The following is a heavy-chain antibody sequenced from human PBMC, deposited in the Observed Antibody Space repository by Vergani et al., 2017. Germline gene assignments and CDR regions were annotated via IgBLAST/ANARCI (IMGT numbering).Heavy chain of an antibody. V-gene: IGHV1-69*04. Sequence: QVQLVQSGAEVKKPGSSVKVSCKASGGTFSSYAISWVRQAPGQGLEWMGRISPILGIANYAQKFQGRVTITADKSTITAYMELSSLRSEDTAVYYCARTQVDYSGGSCYSGLFDYWGQGTLVTASS. J-gene: IGHJ4*02. D-gene: IGHD2-15*01. CDR1: GGTFSSYA. CDR2: ISPILGIA. CDR3: ARTQVDYSGGSCYSGLFDY.